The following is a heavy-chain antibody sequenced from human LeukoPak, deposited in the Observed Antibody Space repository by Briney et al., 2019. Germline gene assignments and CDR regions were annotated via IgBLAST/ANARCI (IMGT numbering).Heavy chain of an antibody. D-gene: IGHD1-1*01. Sequence: PGGSLRLSCAASGFTFSSYAMHWVRQAPGKGLEWVAVIWYDGGNKYYADSVKGRFTISRDNSKNILFLQMDSLRAEDTAVYYCARVNDQLDYWGQGTLVTVSS. CDR3: ARVNDQLDY. V-gene: IGHV3-33*08. CDR2: IWYDGGNK. J-gene: IGHJ4*02. CDR1: GFTFSSYA.